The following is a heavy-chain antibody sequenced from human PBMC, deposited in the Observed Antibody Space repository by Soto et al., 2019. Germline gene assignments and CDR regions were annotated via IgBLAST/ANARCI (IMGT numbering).Heavy chain of an antibody. V-gene: IGHV4-34*01. CDR2: INHSGST. Sequence: KTSETLSLTCAVYGGSFSGYYWSWIRQPPGKGLEWIGEINHSGSTNYNPSLKSRVTISVDTSKNQFSLKLSSVTAADTAVYYCARGKGTGYYYGMDVWGQGTTVTVSS. CDR1: GGSFSGYY. CDR3: ARGKGTGYYYGMDV. D-gene: IGHD3-10*01. J-gene: IGHJ6*02.